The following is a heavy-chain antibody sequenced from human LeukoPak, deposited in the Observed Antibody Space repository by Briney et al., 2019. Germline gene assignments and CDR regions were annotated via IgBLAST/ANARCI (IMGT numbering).Heavy chain of an antibody. CDR2: ISAYNGNT. D-gene: IGHD6-6*01. Sequence: GASVKVSCKASGYTFTTYGINWVRQAPGQGPEWMGWISAYNGNTNYAQNLQGRVTLTTDTSASTAYMELRSLRSDDTAVYYCARDLIAARPGWFDPWGQGTLVIVSS. J-gene: IGHJ5*02. CDR3: ARDLIAARPGWFDP. V-gene: IGHV1-18*01. CDR1: GYTFTTYG.